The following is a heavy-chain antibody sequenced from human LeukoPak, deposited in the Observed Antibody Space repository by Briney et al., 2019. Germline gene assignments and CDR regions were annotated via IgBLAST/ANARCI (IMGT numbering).Heavy chain of an antibody. CDR3: AKDLMGPFYYYYGMDV. CDR1: GFTFSSYG. J-gene: IGHJ6*02. CDR2: ISYDGSNK. D-gene: IGHD2-8*01. V-gene: IGHV3-30*18. Sequence: PGGSLRLSCAASGFTFSSYGMHWVRQAPGKGLERVAVISYDGSNKYYADSVKGRFTISRDNSKNTLYLQMNSLRAEDTAVYYCAKDLMGPFYYYYGMDVWGQGTTVTVSS.